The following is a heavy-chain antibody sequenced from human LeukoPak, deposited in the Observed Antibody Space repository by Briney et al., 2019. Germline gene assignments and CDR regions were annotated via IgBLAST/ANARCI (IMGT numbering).Heavy chain of an antibody. V-gene: IGHV5-51*01. J-gene: IGHJ5*01. Sequence: GESLKISCKGSGFSFTSYWIGWVRQMPGKGLEWMGIIYPGDSDTRYSPSFQGQVTISADKSTSTAYLQWSSLKASDTAMYYCARRNREAGYSSNWYDYWGQGTLVTVSS. CDR2: IYPGDSDT. CDR1: GFSFTSYW. D-gene: IGHD6-13*01. CDR3: ARRNREAGYSSNWYDY.